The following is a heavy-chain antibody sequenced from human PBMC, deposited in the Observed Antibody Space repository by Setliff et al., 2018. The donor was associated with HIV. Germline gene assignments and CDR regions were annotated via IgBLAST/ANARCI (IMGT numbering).Heavy chain of an antibody. J-gene: IGHJ6*02. CDR1: GGSFSGNH. Sequence: PSETLSLTCTIYGGSFSGNHWSWIRQSPGNGLEWIGEVLYNGGTRYNPSLENRVSMSVDTSKNQFSLKLLSVTAADTAVYYCRVWILRDTSDIWGQGTTVTVSS. CDR3: RVWILRDTSDI. D-gene: IGHD5-18*01. V-gene: IGHV4-34*12. CDR2: VLYNGGT.